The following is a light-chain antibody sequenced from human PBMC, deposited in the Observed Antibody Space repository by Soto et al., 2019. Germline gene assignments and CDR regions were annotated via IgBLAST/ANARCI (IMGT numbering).Light chain of an antibody. J-gene: IGLJ3*02. V-gene: IGLV2-14*03. CDR1: DSDVGGYNY. Sequence: QSALTQPASVSGSPGQSITISCTGTDSDVGGYNYFSWHQQHPGKAPKLMIYEVINRPSGVSNRFSCSKSATTASLTISGLQGEDEADYYCSSYTSSSTLVFGGGTKLTVL. CDR3: SSYTSSSTLV. CDR2: EVI.